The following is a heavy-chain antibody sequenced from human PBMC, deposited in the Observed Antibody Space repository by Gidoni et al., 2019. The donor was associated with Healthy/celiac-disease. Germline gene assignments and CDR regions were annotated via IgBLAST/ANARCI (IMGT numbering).Heavy chain of an antibody. CDR3: ARGRGYCTNGVGYTCFVTFDY. CDR1: GGSTSSGGYY. Sequence: QVQLQESGPGLVKPSQTLSLTCTVSGGSTSSGGYYWSWIRQHPGKVLEWIGYISYSVSTYYHPSLKNRVTISGDTSKNQSSLKLSAVTAADTAVYYCARGRGYCTNGVGYTCFVTFDYWGQGTLVTVSS. D-gene: IGHD2-8*01. CDR2: ISYSVST. J-gene: IGHJ4*02. V-gene: IGHV4-31*03.